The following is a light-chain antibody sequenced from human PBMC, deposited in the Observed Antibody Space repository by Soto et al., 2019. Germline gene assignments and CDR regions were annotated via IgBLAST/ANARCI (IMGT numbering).Light chain of an antibody. CDR3: SSYTSSSTHV. CDR2: DVS. Sequence: QSALTQPASVSGSPGQSITISCTGTRSDVGAYNFVSWYQQQPGKVPKLMIFDVSSRPSGVSDRFSGSKSGNTASLTISGLPAEDEGDYYCSSYTSSSTHVFGSGTKLTVL. CDR1: RSDVGAYNF. J-gene: IGLJ1*01. V-gene: IGLV2-14*03.